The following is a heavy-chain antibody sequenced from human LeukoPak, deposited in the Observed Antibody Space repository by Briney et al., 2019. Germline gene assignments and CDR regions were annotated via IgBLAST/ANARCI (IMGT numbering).Heavy chain of an antibody. V-gene: IGHV3-13*01. CDR1: GFTFSSYD. Sequence: GGSLRLSCAASGFTFSSYDMHWVRQATGKGLEWVSAIDTAGNKYYPGSVKGRFTISRENAKNSLYLQMNSLRAGDTAVYYCTLSYGRGFNYYYGMDVWGQGTTVTVSS. D-gene: IGHD5-18*01. J-gene: IGHJ6*02. CDR3: TLSYGRGFNYYYGMDV. CDR2: IDTAGNK.